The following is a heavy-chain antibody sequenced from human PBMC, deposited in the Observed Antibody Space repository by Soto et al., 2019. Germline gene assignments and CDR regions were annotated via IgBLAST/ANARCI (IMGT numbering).Heavy chain of an antibody. CDR1: GDSVRGGDSY. CDR3: VRGGNPYHYATSGPGTFDT. V-gene: IGHV4-30-4*01. CDR2: TSFSGYT. D-gene: IGHD3-22*01. J-gene: IGHJ5*02. Sequence: QVQLQESGPGLVKPSQTLSLTCTVSGDSVRGGDSYWSWIRQPPGKALEWIGYTSFSGYTSYTPSLMSRVTISVDKSKSQFSLRLTSVTAADTAIYYCVRGGNPYHYATSGPGTFDTWGQGTLVSVSS.